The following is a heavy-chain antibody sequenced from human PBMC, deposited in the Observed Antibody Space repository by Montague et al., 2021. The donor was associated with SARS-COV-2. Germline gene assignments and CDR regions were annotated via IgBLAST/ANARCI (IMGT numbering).Heavy chain of an antibody. Sequence: YRRLSCAASGFPFNTYSMHWVRRAPGKGLLWVSSISSSGTYIYYADSVRGRFTISRDHAHDSLSLQLNSLRPEDTALYYCARDGVQFGDWPYYFAFWGQGTLVSVSS. CDR1: GFPFNTYS. V-gene: IGHV3-21*01. J-gene: IGHJ4*02. D-gene: IGHD2-21*02. CDR2: ISSSGTYI. CDR3: ARDGVQFGDWPYYFAF.